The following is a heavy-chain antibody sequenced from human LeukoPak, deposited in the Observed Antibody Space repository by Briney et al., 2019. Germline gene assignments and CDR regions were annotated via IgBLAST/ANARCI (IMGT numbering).Heavy chain of an antibody. CDR3: AGLMVRGVLDY. D-gene: IGHD3-10*01. CDR2: INHSGST. Sequence: SETLSLTCAVYGGSFSGYYWSWIRQPPGKGLEWIGEINHSGSTNYNPSLKSRVTISVDTSKNQFSLKLSSVTAADTAVYYCAGLMVRGVLDYWGQGTLVTVSS. CDR1: GGSFSGYY. V-gene: IGHV4-34*01. J-gene: IGHJ4*02.